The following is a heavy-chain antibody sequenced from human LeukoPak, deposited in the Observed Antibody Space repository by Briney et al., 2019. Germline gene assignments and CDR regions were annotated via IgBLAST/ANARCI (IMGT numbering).Heavy chain of an antibody. V-gene: IGHV4-34*01. D-gene: IGHD2-15*01. J-gene: IGHJ3*02. CDR3: ARDLGYCSGGSCQGAFDI. CDR1: GGPFSGYY. CDR2: INHSGST. Sequence: PSETLSLTCAVYGGPFSGYYWSWIRQPPGKGLEWIGEINHSGSTNYNPSLKSRVTISVDTSKNQFSLKLSSVTAADTAVYYCARDLGYCSGGSCQGAFDIWGQGTIVTVSS.